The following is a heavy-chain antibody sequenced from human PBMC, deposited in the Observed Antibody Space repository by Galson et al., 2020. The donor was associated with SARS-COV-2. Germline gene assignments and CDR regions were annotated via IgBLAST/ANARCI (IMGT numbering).Heavy chain of an antibody. J-gene: IGHJ6*02. V-gene: IGHV3-23*01. CDR3: AKSYRIAVAGHYCMDV. D-gene: IGHD6-19*01. CDR2: ISGSGGST. Sequence: GESLKISCAASGFTFSSYAMSWVRQAPGKGLEWVSAISGSGGSTYYADSVKGRFTISRDNSKNTLYLQMNSLRAEDTAVYYCAKSYRIAVAGHYCMDVWGQGTTVTVSS. CDR1: GFTFSSYA.